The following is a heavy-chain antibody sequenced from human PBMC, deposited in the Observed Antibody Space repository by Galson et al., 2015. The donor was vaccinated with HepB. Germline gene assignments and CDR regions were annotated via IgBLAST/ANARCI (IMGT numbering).Heavy chain of an antibody. CDR3: AGGRVEEVVIIPGAVNHPIISYGLDV. CDR2: FIPHLDRA. D-gene: IGHD2-2*01. J-gene: IGHJ6*02. CDR1: GSSFNSFT. V-gene: IGHV1-69*08. Sequence: SVKVSCKASGSSFNSFTYSWVRQDPGQGLEWMCEFIPHLDRARYTQQFQGRVTITADKSTPTVFMDLRSLRSDETAKYYRAGGRVEEVVIIPGAVNHPIISYGLDVWGQGTTVTVSS.